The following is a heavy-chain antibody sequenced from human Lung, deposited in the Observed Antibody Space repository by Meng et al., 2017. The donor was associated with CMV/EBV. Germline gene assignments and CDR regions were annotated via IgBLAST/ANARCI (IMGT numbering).Heavy chain of an antibody. CDR3: AHRIFWSGYYDY. V-gene: IGHV2-5*01. CDR2: IYWNDDK. D-gene: IGHD3-3*01. CDR1: GFSLSTDGVG. Sequence: TFSGFSLSTDGVGVGWIRQPPGKALEWVALIYWNDDKRYRPSLRNRLTVTKDTSKNQVVLTMTNMDPVDTATYYCAHRIFWSGYYDYWGQGILVTVSS. J-gene: IGHJ4*02.